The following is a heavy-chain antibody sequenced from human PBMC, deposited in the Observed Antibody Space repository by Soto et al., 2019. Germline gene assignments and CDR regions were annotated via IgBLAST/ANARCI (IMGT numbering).Heavy chain of an antibody. Sequence: GASVKVSCKASGYTFTGYYMHWVRQAPGQGLEWMGWINPNSGGTNYAQKFQGRVTITRDTSISTAYMELSRLRSDDTAVYYCARSVYDFWSGQVVYYYYGMDVWGQGTTVTVSS. V-gene: IGHV1-2*02. CDR3: ARSVYDFWSGQVVYYYYGMDV. J-gene: IGHJ6*02. CDR2: INPNSGGT. D-gene: IGHD3-3*01. CDR1: GYTFTGYY.